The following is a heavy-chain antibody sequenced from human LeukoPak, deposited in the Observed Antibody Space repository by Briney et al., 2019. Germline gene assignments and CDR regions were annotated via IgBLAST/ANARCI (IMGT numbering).Heavy chain of an antibody. CDR2: INTNTGNL. CDR1: GYTFTSYA. J-gene: IGHJ3*02. D-gene: IGHD6-13*01. Sequence: ASVKVSCKASGYTFTSYAMNWVRQAPGQGLEWMGWINTNTGNLTYAQGFTGRFVFSLDTSVSTAYLQISSLKAEDTAVYYCASPDSSSWYGAFDIWGQGTMVTVSS. CDR3: ASPDSSSWYGAFDI. V-gene: IGHV7-4-1*02.